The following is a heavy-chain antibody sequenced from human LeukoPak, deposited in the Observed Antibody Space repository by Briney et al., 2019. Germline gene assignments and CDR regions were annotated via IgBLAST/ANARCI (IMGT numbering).Heavy chain of an antibody. D-gene: IGHD3-3*01. V-gene: IGHV2-5*01. J-gene: IGHJ4*02. Sequence: SGPTLVKPTQTLTLTCTFSGFSLSTSGVGVGWIHQPPGKALEWLALIYWNDDKRYSPSLKSRLTITKDTSKNQVVLTMTNMDPVDTATYYCAHRPPAPFGVVNTPFDYWGQGTLVTVSS. CDR2: IYWNDDK. CDR1: GFSLSTSGVG. CDR3: AHRPPAPFGVVNTPFDY.